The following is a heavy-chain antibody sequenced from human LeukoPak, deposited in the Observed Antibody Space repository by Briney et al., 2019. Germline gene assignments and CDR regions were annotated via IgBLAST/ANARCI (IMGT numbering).Heavy chain of an antibody. CDR2: IKQDGSEK. CDR3: ARELLGHGYNSGDFDY. V-gene: IGHV3-7*01. CDR1: GFSLNDYW. D-gene: IGHD5-24*01. J-gene: IGHJ4*02. Sequence: GGSLRLSCVASGFSLNDYWMNWVRQAPGKGLEWVANIKQDGSEKYYVGSVKGRFTISRDNAKNSLYLQMNSLRAEDTAMYYCARELLGHGYNSGDFDYWGQGTLVTVSS.